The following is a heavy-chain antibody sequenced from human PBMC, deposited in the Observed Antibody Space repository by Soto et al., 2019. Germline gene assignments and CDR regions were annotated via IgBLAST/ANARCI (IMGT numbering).Heavy chain of an antibody. V-gene: IGHV1-8*01. CDR2: MNPNSGNT. CDR3: ARAKGYGHQGSFDP. J-gene: IGHJ5*02. CDR1: GYTFTSYD. Sequence: ASVKVSCKASGYTFTSYDINWLLQATGQGLEWMGWMNPNSGNTGYAQKFQGRVTMTRNTSISTAYMELSSLRSEDTAVYYCARAKGYGHQGSFDPWGQGILVTVSS. D-gene: IGHD3-10*01.